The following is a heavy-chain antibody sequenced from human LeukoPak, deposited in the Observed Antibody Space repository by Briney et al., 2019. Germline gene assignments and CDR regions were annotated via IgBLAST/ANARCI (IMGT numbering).Heavy chain of an antibody. V-gene: IGHV4-61*01. CDR3: ARAGPRRDGYNVDY. D-gene: IGHD5-24*01. J-gene: IGHJ4*02. CDR1: GGSVSSGSYY. Sequence: PSETLSLTCTVSGGSVSSGSYYWSWIRQPPGKGLEWIGYIYYTGSTTYNPSLKSRVTISVDTSKNQFSLKLTSVTAADTAVYYCARAGPRRDGYNVDYWGQGTLVTVSS. CDR2: IYYTGST.